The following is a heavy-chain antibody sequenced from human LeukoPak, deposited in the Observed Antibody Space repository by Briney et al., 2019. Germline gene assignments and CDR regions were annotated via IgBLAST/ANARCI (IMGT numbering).Heavy chain of an antibody. Sequence: ASVKVSCKVSGYTLTELSMHWVRQAPGKGLEWMGGFDPEDGETIYAQKFQGRVTMTEDTSTDTAFMELSSLRSEDTAVYYCARGQIVVIIRSPTLDYWGQGTLVTVSS. V-gene: IGHV1-24*01. D-gene: IGHD3-22*01. J-gene: IGHJ4*02. CDR3: ARGQIVVIIRSPTLDY. CDR2: FDPEDGET. CDR1: GYTLTELS.